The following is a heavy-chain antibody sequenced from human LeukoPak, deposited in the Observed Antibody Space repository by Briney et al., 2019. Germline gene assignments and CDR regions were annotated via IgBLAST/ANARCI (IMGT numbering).Heavy chain of an antibody. V-gene: IGHV1-18*01. Sequence: GASVKVSCKASGYTFTSYGISWVRQAPGQGLEWMGWISAYNGNTNYAQKLQGRVTMTTDTSTSTAYMELRSLRSDDTAVYYCARGTYSGYDKLGKFDYWGQGTLVTVSS. D-gene: IGHD5-12*01. CDR3: ARGTYSGYDKLGKFDY. CDR1: GYTFTSYG. J-gene: IGHJ4*02. CDR2: ISAYNGNT.